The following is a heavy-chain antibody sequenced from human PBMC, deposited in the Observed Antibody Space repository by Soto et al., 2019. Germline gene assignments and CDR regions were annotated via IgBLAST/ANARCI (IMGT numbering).Heavy chain of an antibody. J-gene: IGHJ3*02. CDR1: GGSISSGGYY. CDR3: ARGYLGVVIILAFDI. V-gene: IGHV4-31*03. CDR2: IYYSGST. D-gene: IGHD3-3*01. Sequence: QVQLQESGPGLVKPSQTLSLTCTVSGGSISSGGYYWSWIRQHPGKGLEWIGYIYYSGSTYYNPSHKSRVTISVDTSKNQFSLKVSSVTAADTAVYYCARGYLGVVIILAFDIWGQGTMVTVSS.